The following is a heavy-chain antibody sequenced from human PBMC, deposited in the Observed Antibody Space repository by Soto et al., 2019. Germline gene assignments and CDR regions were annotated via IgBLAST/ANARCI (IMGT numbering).Heavy chain of an antibody. CDR2: IYYSGST. V-gene: IGHV4-59*01. CDR1: GGSISSYY. CDR3: ARDRRYSSSSALYYYGMDV. D-gene: IGHD6-6*01. Sequence: QVQLQESGPGLVKPSESLSLTCTVSGGSISSYYWSWIRQPPGKGLEWIGYIYYSGSTNYNPSLKSRVTIPVDTSKNQFSLMLSSVTAADTAVYYCARDRRYSSSSALYYYGMDVWGQGTTVTVSS. J-gene: IGHJ6*02.